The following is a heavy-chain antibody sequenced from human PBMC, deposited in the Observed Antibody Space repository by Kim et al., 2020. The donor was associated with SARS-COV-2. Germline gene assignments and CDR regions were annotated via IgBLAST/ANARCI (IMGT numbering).Heavy chain of an antibody. J-gene: IGHJ4*02. Sequence: ASVKVSCKASGYTFTSYYMHWVRQAPGQGLEWMGIINPSGGSTSYAQKFQGRVTMTRDTSTSTVYMELSSLRSEDTAVYYCARDHVRYYYDSSGSQPGADYWGQGTLVTVSS. V-gene: IGHV1-46*01. D-gene: IGHD3-22*01. CDR1: GYTFTSYY. CDR2: INPSGGST. CDR3: ARDHVRYYYDSSGSQPGADY.